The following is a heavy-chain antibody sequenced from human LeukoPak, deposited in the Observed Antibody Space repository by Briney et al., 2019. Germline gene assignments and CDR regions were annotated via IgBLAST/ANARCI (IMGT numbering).Heavy chain of an antibody. CDR1: GGSFSGYY. J-gene: IGHJ3*02. CDR2: INHSGST. Sequence: SETLSLTCAVYGGSFSGYYWSWIRQPPGKGLEWTGEINHSGSTNYNPSLKSRVSISIDTSKTHFSLKLSSVTPADTAVYYCARRNAFDIWSQGTMVTVSS. CDR3: ARRNAFDI. V-gene: IGHV4-34*01.